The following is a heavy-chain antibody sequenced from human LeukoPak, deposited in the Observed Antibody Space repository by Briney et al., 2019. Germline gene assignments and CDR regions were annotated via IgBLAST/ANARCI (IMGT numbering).Heavy chain of an antibody. CDR1: GYTFISYD. Sequence: ASVKVSCKASGYTFISYDINWVRHATGQGLEWMGWMSPNSGDTGYAQKFQGRVTMTRDTSISTAFMELTSLRSEDTVVYYCARGPPNWGFDFWGQGALVTVSS. D-gene: IGHD7-27*01. CDR3: ARGPPNWGFDF. CDR2: MSPNSGDT. V-gene: IGHV1-8*01. J-gene: IGHJ4*02.